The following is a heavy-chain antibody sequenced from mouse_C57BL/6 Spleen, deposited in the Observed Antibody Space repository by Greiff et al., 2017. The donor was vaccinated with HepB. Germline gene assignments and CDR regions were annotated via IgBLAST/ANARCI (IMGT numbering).Heavy chain of an antibody. CDR1: GYTFTSYW. CDR3: ARTIITTLYYYAMDY. V-gene: IGHV1-72*01. CDR2: IDPNSGGT. J-gene: IGHJ4*01. D-gene: IGHD2-4*01. Sequence: QVQLQQPGAELVKPGASVKLSCKASGYTFTSYWMHWVKQRPGRGLEWIGRIDPNSGGTKDNEKFKGKATLTVDKPSSTASMQLSSLTSEDSAVYYCARTIITTLYYYAMDYWGQGTSVTVSS.